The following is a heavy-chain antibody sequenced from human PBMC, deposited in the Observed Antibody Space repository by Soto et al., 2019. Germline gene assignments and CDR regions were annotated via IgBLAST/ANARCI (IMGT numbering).Heavy chain of an antibody. CDR3: GRVMIGTRRHTDSDY. D-gene: IGHD1-1*01. Sequence: GGSLRLSCAASGFTVSSKYMNWVRQAPGKGLEWVSIIWSAGLTYYADSVRGRFTISRDISKNILFLQMNNLRAADTAIYYCGRVMIGTRRHTDSDYWGQGTQVTVSS. J-gene: IGHJ4*02. CDR1: GFTVSSKY. CDR2: IWSAGLT. V-gene: IGHV3-53*01.